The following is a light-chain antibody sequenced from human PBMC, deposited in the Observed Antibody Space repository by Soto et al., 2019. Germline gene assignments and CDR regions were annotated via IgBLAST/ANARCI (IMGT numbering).Light chain of an antibody. CDR2: EAS. J-gene: IGKJ1*01. CDR3: QQDNGYWT. Sequence: DIQMTQSPSTLSASVGDRVTITCRASQSISGSLAWYQQKPGKAPKLLIYEASNLKSGVPSRFSGSGSGTEYTLPISSVQPGDSASYYCQQDNGYWTFGQGTRVEIK. CDR1: QSISGS. V-gene: IGKV1-5*03.